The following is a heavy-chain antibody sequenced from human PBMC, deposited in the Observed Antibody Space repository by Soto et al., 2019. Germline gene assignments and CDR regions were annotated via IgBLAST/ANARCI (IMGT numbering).Heavy chain of an antibody. CDR2: ISYDGSNK. J-gene: IGHJ6*02. CDR1: GLIFSSYG. CDR3: AKDVVVGATPGLGDYYYYYGMDV. D-gene: IGHD1-26*01. Sequence: GGSLRLSCAASGLIFSSYGMHWVRQAPGKGLEWVAVISYDGSNKYYADSVKGRFTISRDNSKNTLYLQMNSLRAEDTAVYYCAKDVVVGATPGLGDYYYYYGMDVWGQGTTVTVSS. V-gene: IGHV3-30*18.